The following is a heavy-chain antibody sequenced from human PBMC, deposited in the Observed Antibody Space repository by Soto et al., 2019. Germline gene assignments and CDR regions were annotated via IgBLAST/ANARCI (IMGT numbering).Heavy chain of an antibody. D-gene: IGHD3-3*01. CDR1: GYTFTSYG. J-gene: IGHJ4*02. CDR3: AREPNLTIFGVSHFDY. V-gene: IGHV1-18*01. CDR2: ISAYNGNT. Sequence: QVQLVQSGAEVKKPGASVKVSCKASGYTFTSYGISWVRQAPGQGLEGMGWISAYNGNTNYAQKLQGRVTMTTDPSTSTAYMELRSLRSDDTAVHYCAREPNLTIFGVSHFDYWGQGTLVTVSS.